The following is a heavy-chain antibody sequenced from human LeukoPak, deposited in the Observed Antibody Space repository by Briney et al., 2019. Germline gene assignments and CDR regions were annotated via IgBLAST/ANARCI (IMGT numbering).Heavy chain of an antibody. Sequence: GASVTVSCKASGYPFSAHFLNWVRQAPGQGLEWMGNIDTTTGNPRYAQDFTGRFVFSLDTSVSTAYLQTTSLKADDTAAYYCVRGTPTPGMDYWGQGTQVTVSS. CDR1: GYPFSAHF. V-gene: IGHV7-4-1*02. D-gene: IGHD3-10*01. CDR3: VRGTPTPGMDY. J-gene: IGHJ4*02. CDR2: IDTTTGNP.